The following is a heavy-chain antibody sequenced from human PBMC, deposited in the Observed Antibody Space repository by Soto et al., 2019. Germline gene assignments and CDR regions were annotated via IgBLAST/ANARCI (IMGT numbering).Heavy chain of an antibody. Sequence: GGSLRLSCAASGFTVSSNYMSWVRQAPGKGLEWVSVIYSGGSTYYVDSVQGRFTISRHNSKNTLYLQMNSLRAEDTAVYYCARVRDCSSTSCYDYYYYYMDVWGKGTTVTVSS. D-gene: IGHD2-2*01. CDR1: GFTVSSNY. CDR2: IYSGGST. J-gene: IGHJ6*03. V-gene: IGHV3-53*04. CDR3: ARVRDCSSTSCYDYYYYYMDV.